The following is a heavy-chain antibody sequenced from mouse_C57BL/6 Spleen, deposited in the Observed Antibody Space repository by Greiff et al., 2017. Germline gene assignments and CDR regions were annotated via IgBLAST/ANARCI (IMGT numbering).Heavy chain of an antibody. CDR3: AGRPERGY. J-gene: IGHJ2*01. V-gene: IGHV1-61*01. CDR2: IYPSDSET. Sequence: QVQLQQSGAELVRPGSSVKLSCKASGYTFTSYWMDWVKQRPGQGLEWIGNIYPSDSETHYNHKFKDKATLSVDKSSSTAYMQLSSRTSEDSAVYYCAGRPERGYWGQGTTLTVSS. CDR1: GYTFTSYW.